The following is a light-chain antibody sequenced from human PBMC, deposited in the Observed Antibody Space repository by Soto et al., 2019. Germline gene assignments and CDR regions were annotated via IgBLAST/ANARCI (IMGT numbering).Light chain of an antibody. Sequence: AIKLSQSPSSLSAYDGDSVTITCRASQGISSALAWYQQKPGKAPDLLIYAASSLKSGVPSRFSGSGSGTHFTLTITGLQPADFATYYCQQNFSIPIPFGQGTRPAI. V-gene: IGKV1-13*02. J-gene: IGKJ5*01. CDR2: AAS. CDR1: QGISSA. CDR3: QQNFSIPIP.